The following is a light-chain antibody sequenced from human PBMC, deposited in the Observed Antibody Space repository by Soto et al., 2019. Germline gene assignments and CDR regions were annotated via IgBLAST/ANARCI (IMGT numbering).Light chain of an antibody. CDR2: DVS. V-gene: IGLV2-11*01. J-gene: IGLJ3*02. CDR1: SSDVGGYNY. CDR3: CSYAGSYTFG. Sequence: QSVLTQPRSVSGSPGQSVTISCTGTSSDVGGYNYVSWYQQHPGKAPKLMIYDVSKWPSGVPDRFSGSKSGNTASLTISGLQAEDEADYYCCSYAGSYTFGFGGGTKLTVL.